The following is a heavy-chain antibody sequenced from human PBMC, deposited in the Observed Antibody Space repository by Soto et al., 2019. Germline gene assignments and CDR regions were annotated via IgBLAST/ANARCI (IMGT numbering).Heavy chain of an antibody. Sequence: QVHLQESGPGLVKPSETLSLTCTVSGGSISSYDWSWIRQPPGKGLEWIGYIYYTGTTTYNPSIKSRVTISVDSSKNKFSLNLTSVSAADTAVYYCARLGGFYQSLDSGGKGTRVTVSP. D-gene: IGHD3-22*01. CDR2: IYYTGTT. J-gene: IGHJ5*01. V-gene: IGHV4-59*08. CDR1: GGSISSYD. CDR3: ARLGGFYQSLDS.